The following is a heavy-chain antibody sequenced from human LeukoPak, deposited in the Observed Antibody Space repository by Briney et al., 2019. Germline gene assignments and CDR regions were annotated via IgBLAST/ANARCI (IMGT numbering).Heavy chain of an antibody. V-gene: IGHV3-64*01. CDR2: ISSNGGST. CDR1: GFTFSSYA. J-gene: IGHJ6*02. Sequence: PGGSLRLSCAASGFTFSSYAMHWVRQAPGKGLEYVSAISSNGGSTYCANSVKGRFTISRDNSKNTLYLQMGSLRAEDMAVYYCARGDIVATGAYYYYGMDVWGQGTTVTVSS. CDR3: ARGDIVATGAYYYYGMDV. D-gene: IGHD5-12*01.